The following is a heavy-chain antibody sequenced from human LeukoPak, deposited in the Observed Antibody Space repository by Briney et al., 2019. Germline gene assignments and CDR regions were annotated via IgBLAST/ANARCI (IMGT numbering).Heavy chain of an antibody. J-gene: IGHJ6*03. CDR1: GGSFSGYY. V-gene: IGHV4-34*01. Sequence: SETLSLTCAVYGGSFSGYYWSWIRQPPGKGLEWIGSIYYSGSTYYNPSLKSRVTMSVDTSKNQFSLKLSSVTAADTAVYYCAREVVGASYYYYYMDVWGKGTTVTVSS. CDR3: AREVVGASYYYYYMDV. D-gene: IGHD1-26*01. CDR2: IYYSGST.